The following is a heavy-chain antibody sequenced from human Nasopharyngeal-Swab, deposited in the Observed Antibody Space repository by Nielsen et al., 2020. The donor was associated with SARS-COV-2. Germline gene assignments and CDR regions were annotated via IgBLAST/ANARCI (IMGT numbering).Heavy chain of an antibody. V-gene: IGHV1-8*01. Sequence: ASVKVSCKASGYTFTSYDINWVRQATGQGLEWMGWLNPTSGNTGYAPKFQGRVTMTRNTSISTAYMELRSLRSEDTAVYYCARGNRATKIVVVISLVRFWFDPWGQGTLVTVSS. CDR1: GYTFTSYD. D-gene: IGHD3-22*01. CDR3: ARGNRATKIVVVISLVRFWFDP. J-gene: IGHJ5*02. CDR2: LNPTSGNT.